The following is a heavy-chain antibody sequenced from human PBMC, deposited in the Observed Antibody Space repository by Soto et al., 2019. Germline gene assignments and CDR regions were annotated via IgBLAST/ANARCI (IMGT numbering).Heavy chain of an antibody. V-gene: IGHV1-2*04. J-gene: IGHJ6*03. CDR1: GYTFTGHY. CDR2: INPNSGGT. D-gene: IGHD2-15*01. CDR3: ARENCNGASCYAAYMDV. Sequence: ASVEVSCKASGYTFTGHYMHWVRQAPGQGLEWMGWINPNSGGTNYAQKFQGWVTMTRDTSISTAYMELSRLRSDDTAVYYCARENCNGASCYAAYMDVWGQGTTVTVS.